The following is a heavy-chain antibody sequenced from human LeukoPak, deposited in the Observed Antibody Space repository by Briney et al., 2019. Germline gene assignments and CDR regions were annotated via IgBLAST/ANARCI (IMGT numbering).Heavy chain of an antibody. J-gene: IGHJ4*02. CDR1: GGSISSGDYY. CDR2: IYYTGST. V-gene: IGHV4-30-4*08. Sequence: SETLSLTCTVSGGSISSGDYYWSWIRQPPGKGLEWIGYIYYTGSTNYNPSLQSRVTISVDTSKDQFSLKLSSVTAADTAVYYCARLKGYSSGWYPSYYFDYWGQGTPVTVSS. D-gene: IGHD6-19*01. CDR3: ARLKGYSSGWYPSYYFDY.